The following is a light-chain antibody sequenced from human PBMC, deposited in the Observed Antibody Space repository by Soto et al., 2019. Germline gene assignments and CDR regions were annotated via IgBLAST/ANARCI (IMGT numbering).Light chain of an antibody. J-gene: IGKJ1*01. V-gene: IGKV1-39*01. Sequence: DIRMTQSPSSLSASVGGSVIITCRASQSIGSRLSWYQQKPGKAPNLLIYAASRLRSGVPSRFSGSKSGTDFTLTISDLQPEDFANYYCQQAYSRVTFGQGTKVDIK. CDR1: QSIGSR. CDR3: QQAYSRVT. CDR2: AAS.